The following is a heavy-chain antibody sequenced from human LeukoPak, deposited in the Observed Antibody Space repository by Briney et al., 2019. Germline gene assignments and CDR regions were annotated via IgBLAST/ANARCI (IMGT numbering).Heavy chain of an antibody. CDR1: GFTFSSNV. V-gene: IGHV3-23*01. Sequence: GGSLRLSCAASGFTFSSNVMIWVRQAPGKGLEWVSSIPASGGSTYYADSVKGRFTISRDNSKNTLYLQMNSLRAEDTAVYYCAREGHHRAWFDPWGQGTLVTVSS. CDR2: IPASGGST. CDR3: AREGHHRAWFDP. J-gene: IGHJ5*02. D-gene: IGHD1-14*01.